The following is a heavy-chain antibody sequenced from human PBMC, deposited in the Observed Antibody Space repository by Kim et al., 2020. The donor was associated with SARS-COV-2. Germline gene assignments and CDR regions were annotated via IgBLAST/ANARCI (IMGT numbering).Heavy chain of an antibody. V-gene: IGHV4-39*01. Sequence: SETLSLTCTVSGGSISSSSYYWGWIRQPPGKGLEWIGSIYYSGSTYYNPSLKSRVTISVDTSKNQFSLKLSSVTAADTAVYYCARNGYKALCWFDPWGQGTLVTVSS. CDR3: ARNGYKALCWFDP. J-gene: IGHJ5*02. D-gene: IGHD1-20*01. CDR2: IYYSGST. CDR1: GGSISSSSYY.